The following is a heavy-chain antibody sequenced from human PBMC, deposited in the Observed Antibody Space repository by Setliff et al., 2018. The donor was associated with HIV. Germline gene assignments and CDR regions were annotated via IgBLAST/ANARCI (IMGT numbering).Heavy chain of an antibody. V-gene: IGHV3-7*01. J-gene: IGHJ4*02. CDR2: VTPDGGDK. CDR3: VRDLARVIAH. D-gene: IGHD2-21*01. CDR1: GFMFGVDW. Sequence: GGSLRLSCAASGFMFGVDWMSWVRQTPGKGLEWVASVTPDGGDKYYANSMRGRFTISRDNGKNAVYLQMNSLTAEDTALYYCVRDLARVIAHWGRGTLVTVSS.